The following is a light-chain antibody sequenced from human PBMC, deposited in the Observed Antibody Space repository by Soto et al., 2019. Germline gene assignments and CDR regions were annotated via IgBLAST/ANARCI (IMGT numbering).Light chain of an antibody. J-gene: IGKJ2*01. CDR1: QSISRW. CDR3: QQYVNYPYT. CDR2: DAS. V-gene: IGKV1-5*01. Sequence: DIQMTQSPSTLSPSVGDRVAITCHARQSISRWLAWYQQKPGKAPKLLIYDASSLASGVPSRFSGSGSGTEFTLTISSLQPDDFVTYYCQQYVNYPYTFGKGTKVDSK.